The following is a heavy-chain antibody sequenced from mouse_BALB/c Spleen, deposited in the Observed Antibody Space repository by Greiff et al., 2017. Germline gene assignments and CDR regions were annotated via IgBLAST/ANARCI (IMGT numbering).Heavy chain of an antibody. D-gene: IGHD1-1*01. J-gene: IGHJ2*01. CDR3: ARVDGSRGFDY. V-gene: IGHV5-6-5*01. CDR2: ISSGGST. Sequence: DVKLVESGGGLVKPGGSLKLSCAASGFTFSCYAMSWVRQTPEKRLEWVASISSGGSTYYPDSVKGRFTISRDNARNILYLQMSSLRSEDTAMYYCARVDGSRGFDYWGQGTTLTVSS. CDR1: GFTFSCYA.